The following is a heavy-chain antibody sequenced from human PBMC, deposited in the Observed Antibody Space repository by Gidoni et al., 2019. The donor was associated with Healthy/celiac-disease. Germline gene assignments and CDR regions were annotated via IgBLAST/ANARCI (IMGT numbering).Heavy chain of an antibody. J-gene: IGHJ4*02. D-gene: IGHD6-13*01. CDR1: GFTFSSYA. CDR2: ISGSGGST. Sequence: EVQLLESGGGLVQPGGSLRRSCAASGFTFSSYAMSWVRQAPGKGLECVSAISGSGGSTYYAVSVKGRFTSSRANSKNTLYLQMNSLRAEDTAVYYCAKIKKQQLVPQYYFAYWGQGTLVTVSS. V-gene: IGHV3-23*01. CDR3: AKIKKQQLVPQYYFAY.